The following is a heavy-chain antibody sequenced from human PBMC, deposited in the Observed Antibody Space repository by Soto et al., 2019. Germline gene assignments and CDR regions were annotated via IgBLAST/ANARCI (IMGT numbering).Heavy chain of an antibody. CDR1: GFTFSSYA. V-gene: IGHV3-23*01. D-gene: IGHD6-19*01. CDR2: ISGSGGST. Sequence: PGGSLRLSCAASGFTFSSYAMSWVRQAPGKGLEWVSAISGSGGSTYYADSVKGRFTISRDNSKNTLYLQMNSLRAEDTAVYYCANGHNVAGTFDYWGQGTLVTVSS. CDR3: ANGHNVAGTFDY. J-gene: IGHJ4*02.